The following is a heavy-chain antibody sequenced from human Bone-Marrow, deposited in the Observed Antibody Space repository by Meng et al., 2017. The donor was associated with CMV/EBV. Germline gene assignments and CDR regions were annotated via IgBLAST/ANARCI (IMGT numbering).Heavy chain of an antibody. CDR3: ARGDLAPLDETYYFDY. CDR2: IYTSGST. D-gene: IGHD2-21*02. Sequence: QVQLQESGPGLVKPSETLSLTCSVSGGSISSYDWRWIRQPAGKGLEWIGRIYTSGSTNYNPSLKSRVTMSVDTSKNQFSLKLSSVTAADTAVYYCARGDLAPLDETYYFDYWGQGTLVTVSS. J-gene: IGHJ4*02. CDR1: GGSISSYD. V-gene: IGHV4-4*07.